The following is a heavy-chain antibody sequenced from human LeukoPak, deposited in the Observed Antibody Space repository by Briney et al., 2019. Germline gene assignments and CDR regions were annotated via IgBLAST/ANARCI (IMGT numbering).Heavy chain of an antibody. V-gene: IGHV3-21*01. CDR1: GFTFSTYW. J-gene: IGHJ4*02. CDR2: ISSSTSYI. D-gene: IGHD4-17*01. CDR3: ASYDYGDYRRSAYYFDY. Sequence: PGGSLRLSCAASGFTFSTYWMSWVRQAPGKGLEWVSSISSSTSYIYYADSVKGRFTISRDNAKNSLYLQMNSLRAEDTAVYYCASYDYGDYRRSAYYFDYWGQGTLVTVSS.